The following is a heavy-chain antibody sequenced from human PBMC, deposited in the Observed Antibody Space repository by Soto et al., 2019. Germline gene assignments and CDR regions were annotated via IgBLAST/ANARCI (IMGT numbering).Heavy chain of an antibody. CDR2: IYWDDDR. J-gene: IGHJ3*02. Sequence: SGPTLVNPTQTLTLTCSFSGFSLNTSRVGVAWIRQPPGKALEWLAIIYWDDDRRYSPSLKTRLAITKDTSKNQEVLTMTNLDPGDTATYYCAHIMITWGGVSALDAFDIWGQGTMVTVSS. D-gene: IGHD3-16*01. CDR3: AHIMITWGGVSALDAFDI. CDR1: GFSLNTSRVG. V-gene: IGHV2-5*02.